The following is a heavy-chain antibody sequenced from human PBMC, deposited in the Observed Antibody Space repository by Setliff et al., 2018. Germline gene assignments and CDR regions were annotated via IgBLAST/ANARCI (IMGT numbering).Heavy chain of an antibody. J-gene: IGHJ4*02. CDR2: IYHSGST. V-gene: IGHV4-39*01. D-gene: IGHD2-2*01. CDR1: GFTFSSYW. Sequence: GSLSLSCAASGFTFSSYWMSWVRQAPGKGLEWIGSIYHSGSTYYNPSLKSRVTISVDTSKNQFSLKLSSVTAADTAVYYCARLSPRVVPAAIIDYWGQGTLVTVSS. CDR3: ARLSPRVVPAAIIDY.